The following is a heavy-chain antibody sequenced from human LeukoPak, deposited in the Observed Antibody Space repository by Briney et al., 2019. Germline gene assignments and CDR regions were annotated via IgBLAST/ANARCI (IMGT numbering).Heavy chain of an antibody. Sequence: GASVKVSCKASGGTFSSYAISWVRQAPGQGLEWMGRIIPIFGTANYAQKFQGRVTITTDESTSTAYMELSSLRSEDTAVCYCAREGRIVVVVAATPADAFDIWGQGTMVTVSS. V-gene: IGHV1-69*05. CDR1: GGTFSSYA. CDR3: AREGRIVVVVAATPADAFDI. J-gene: IGHJ3*02. D-gene: IGHD2-15*01. CDR2: IIPIFGTA.